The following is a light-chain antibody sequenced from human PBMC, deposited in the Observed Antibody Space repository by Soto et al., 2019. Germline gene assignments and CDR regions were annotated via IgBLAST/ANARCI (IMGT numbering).Light chain of an antibody. Sequence: DLQMTQSPSSLSASVGGRVTITCRSSQNITTFLNWYQQKPGKAPNLLIYASSSLQSGVPSRFSGSGSGTDFTLTISSMQPEDFAAYFCQQSYRSPYTFGQGTKLEIK. CDR3: QQSYRSPYT. V-gene: IGKV1-39*01. J-gene: IGKJ2*01. CDR2: ASS. CDR1: QNITTF.